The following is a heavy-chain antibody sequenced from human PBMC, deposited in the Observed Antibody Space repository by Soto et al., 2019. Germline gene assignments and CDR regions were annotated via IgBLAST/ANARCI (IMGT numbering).Heavy chain of an antibody. J-gene: IGHJ4*02. Sequence: QVQLVESGGGVVQPGRSLRLSCAASGFTFSSYGMHWVRQAPGKGLEWVAVISYDGSNKYYADSVKGRFTISRVNSKNTLYLQMNSLRAEDTAVYYCAKERGGYSSYYFDYWGQGTLVTVSS. CDR2: ISYDGSNK. CDR3: AKERGGYSSYYFDY. CDR1: GFTFSSYG. D-gene: IGHD5-18*01. V-gene: IGHV3-30*18.